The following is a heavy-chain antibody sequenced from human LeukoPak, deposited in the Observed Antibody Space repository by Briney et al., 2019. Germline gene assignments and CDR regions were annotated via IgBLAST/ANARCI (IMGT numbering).Heavy chain of an antibody. J-gene: IGHJ4*02. V-gene: IGHV4-4*02. D-gene: IGHD6-6*01. Sequence: SETLSLTCAVSGGSISSSNWWSWVRQPPGKGLEWIGEIYHSGSTNYNPSLKSRVPISVDKSKNQFSLKLSSVTAADTAVYYCARAGSSSSPSLDYWGQGTLVTVSS. CDR2: IYHSGST. CDR3: ARAGSSSSPSLDY. CDR1: GGSISSSNW.